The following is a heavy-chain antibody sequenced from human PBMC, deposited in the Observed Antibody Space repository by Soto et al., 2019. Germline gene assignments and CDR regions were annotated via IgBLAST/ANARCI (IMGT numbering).Heavy chain of an antibody. CDR1: GYSFTSYL. Sequence: GESLKISCKGSGYSFTSYLIGWVRQMPGKGLEWVGIIYPGDSDTRYSPSFQCQVTISADKSISSAYLQWSSLKASDTAMYYCARWRAAAGPGELDYWGQGTLVTVSS. CDR2: IYPGDSDT. J-gene: IGHJ4*02. CDR3: ARWRAAAGPGELDY. D-gene: IGHD6-13*01. V-gene: IGHV5-51*01.